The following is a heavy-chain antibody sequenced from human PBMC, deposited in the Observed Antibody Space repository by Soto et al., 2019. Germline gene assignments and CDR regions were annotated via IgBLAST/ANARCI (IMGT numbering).Heavy chain of an antibody. CDR1: GYNFSSHW. V-gene: IGHV5-51*01. CDR3: AQSEVLDI. Sequence: GESLKISCKGSGYNFSSHWIAWVRQKPGKGLEWMGIVYPGDSETRYSPSFEGQVTMSADKSIDTAYLQWSSLRASDTAMYYCAQSEVLDIGGPGTMVNVSS. J-gene: IGHJ3*02. CDR2: VYPGDSET.